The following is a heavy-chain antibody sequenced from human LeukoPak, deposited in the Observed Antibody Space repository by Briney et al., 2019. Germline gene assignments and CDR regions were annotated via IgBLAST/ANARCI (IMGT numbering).Heavy chain of an antibody. CDR1: GFTFDDYA. J-gene: IGHJ6*02. CDR2: ISWYSGNI. D-gene: IGHD2-21*01. V-gene: IGHV3-9*01. CDR3: AREVWRRVFYYGVDV. Sequence: PGGSLRLSCVASGFTFDDYAMHWVRQAPGKGLEWVSSISWYSGNIGYADSVKGRFSISRDNAKNTLYLEMNSLRTDDTALYFCAREVWRRVFYYGVDVWGQGTTVAASS.